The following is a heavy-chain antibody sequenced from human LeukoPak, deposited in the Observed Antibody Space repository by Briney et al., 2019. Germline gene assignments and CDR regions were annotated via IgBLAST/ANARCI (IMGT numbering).Heavy chain of an antibody. V-gene: IGHV3-21*04. D-gene: IGHD7-27*01. CDR2: ITSGSDYI. CDR3: AKATGDWYFDL. J-gene: IGHJ2*01. CDR1: GFTITSYN. Sequence: PGGSLRLSCVASGFTITSYNMNWVRQAPGKGLEWVASITSGSDYIYYADSVKGRFTISRDNAKNSLYLQMNSLRPDDTAFYYCAKATGDWYFDLWGRGTLVTVSS.